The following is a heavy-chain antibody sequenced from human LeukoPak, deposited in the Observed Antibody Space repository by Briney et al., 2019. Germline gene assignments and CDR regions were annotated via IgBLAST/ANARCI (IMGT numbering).Heavy chain of an antibody. V-gene: IGHV1-69*13. CDR1: GGTFSSYA. CDR3: QLNYYDSSGYYPPFDY. CDR2: IIPIFGTA. J-gene: IGHJ4*02. Sequence: SVKVSCKASGGTFSSYAISWVRQAPGQGLEWMGGIIPIFGTANYAQKFQGRVTITADESASTACMELSSLRSEDTAVYYCQLNYYDSSGYYPPFDYWGQGTLVTVSS. D-gene: IGHD3-22*01.